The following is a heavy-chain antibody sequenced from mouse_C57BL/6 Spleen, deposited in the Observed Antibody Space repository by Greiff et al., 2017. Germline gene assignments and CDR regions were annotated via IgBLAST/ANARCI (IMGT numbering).Heavy chain of an antibody. CDR2: IDPENGDN. J-gene: IGHJ2*01. Sequence: VQLQQSGAELVRPGASVKLSCTASGFNIQDDYMHWVQQRPEQGLEWIGWIDPENGDNEYASKFQGTATITRDTSTNTGYVRLSSLTSEDTAVDNCTRDYDYDVFEYGGQGTTLTVSS. CDR1: GFNIQDDY. V-gene: IGHV14-4*01. D-gene: IGHD2-4*01. CDR3: TRDYDYDVFEY.